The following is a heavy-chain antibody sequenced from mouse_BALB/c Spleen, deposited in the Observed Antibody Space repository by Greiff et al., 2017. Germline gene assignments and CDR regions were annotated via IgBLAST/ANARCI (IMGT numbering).Heavy chain of an antibody. D-gene: IGHD2-2*01. CDR3: AREGLVTTAWFAY. CDR2: IYPGDGDT. V-gene: IGHV1-82*01. J-gene: IGHJ3*01. CDR1: GYAFSSSW. Sequence: VQLQQSGPELVKPGASVKISCKASGYAFSSSWMNWVKQRPGQGLEWIGRIYPGDGDTNYNGKFKGKATLTADKSSSTAYMQLSSLTSVDSAVYFCAREGLVTTAWFAYWGQGTLVTVSA.